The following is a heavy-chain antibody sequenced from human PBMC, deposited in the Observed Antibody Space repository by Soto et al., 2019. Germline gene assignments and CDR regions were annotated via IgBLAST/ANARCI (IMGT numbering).Heavy chain of an antibody. Sequence: QVQLVESGGGLVKPGGSLRLSCAASGFTFSDFYMSWIRQAPGKGLEWVSYISSSGSTKYYADSVKGRFTISRDNVKNSLYLQMNSLTAEDTAVYYCARPFMVRGVIPYYYFMDVWGKGTTVTVSS. CDR3: ARPFMVRGVIPYYYFMDV. CDR2: ISSSGSTK. D-gene: IGHD3-10*01. CDR1: GFTFSDFY. V-gene: IGHV3-11*01. J-gene: IGHJ6*03.